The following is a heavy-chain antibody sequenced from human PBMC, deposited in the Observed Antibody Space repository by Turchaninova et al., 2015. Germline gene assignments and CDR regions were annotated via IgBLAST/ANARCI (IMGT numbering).Heavy chain of an antibody. CDR1: GYSFTRYW. J-gene: IGHJ4*02. CDR2: IYPCDSDT. D-gene: IGHD3-22*01. V-gene: IGHV5-51*03. CDR3: ARRNYDSSLGDDY. Sequence: EVQLVQSGAAVKEPGDSLTSACKGSGYSFTRYWMGCGRQMPGKGLEWMGIIYPCDSDTRYSPSFQGQVTISADKSISTAYLQWSSLKASDTAMYYCARRNYDSSLGDDYWGQGTLVTVSS.